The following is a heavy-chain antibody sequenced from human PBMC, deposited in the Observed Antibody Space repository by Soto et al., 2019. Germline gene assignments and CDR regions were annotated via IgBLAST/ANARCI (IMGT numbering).Heavy chain of an antibody. J-gene: IGHJ3*02. CDR1: GYTFTSYG. CDR3: ARVPIDNYCSGGSCYSLAGAFDI. V-gene: IGHV1-18*01. CDR2: ISAYNGNT. D-gene: IGHD2-15*01. Sequence: QVQLVQSGAEVKNPGASVKVSCKASGYTFTSYGISWVRQAPGQGLEWMGWISAYNGNTNYVRKLQGRVTMTTDTSPGRAYMELSSLRSDDTAVYCCARVPIDNYCSGGSCYSLAGAFDIWGQRTMVTVSS.